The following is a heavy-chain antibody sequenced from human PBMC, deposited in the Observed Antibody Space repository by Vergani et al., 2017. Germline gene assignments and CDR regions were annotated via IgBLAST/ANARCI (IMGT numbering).Heavy chain of an antibody. CDR1: GFTFSSYG. D-gene: IGHD5-18*01. Sequence: QVQLVESVGGVVQPGRSLRLSCAASGFTFSSYGMHWVRQAPGKGLEWVAVIWYDGSNKYYADSVKGRFTISRDNSKNTLYLQMNSLRAEDTAVYYCARDEGGTAMALDYWGQGTLVTVSS. CDR3: ARDEGGTAMALDY. V-gene: IGHV3-33*01. J-gene: IGHJ4*02. CDR2: IWYDGSNK.